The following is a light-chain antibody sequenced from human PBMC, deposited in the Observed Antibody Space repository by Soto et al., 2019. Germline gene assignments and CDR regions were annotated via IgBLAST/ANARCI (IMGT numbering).Light chain of an antibody. CDR1: SSNIGSNY. Sequence: QPVLTQSPSASGTPGQRVTISCSGGSSNIGSNYLYWYRQLPGAAPTLVMYKNDQRPSGVPDRFSGSKSGTSASLAITGLQAEDEADYYCQSYDSSLSGVVFGGGTKLTVL. J-gene: IGLJ2*01. CDR2: KND. CDR3: QSYDSSLSGVV. V-gene: IGLV1-47*01.